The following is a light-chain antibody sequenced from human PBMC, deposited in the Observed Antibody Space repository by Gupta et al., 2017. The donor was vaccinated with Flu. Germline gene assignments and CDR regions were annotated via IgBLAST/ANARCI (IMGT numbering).Light chain of an antibody. V-gene: IGKV1-17*02. J-gene: IGKJ1*01. CDR1: NVISND. CDR3: PQYDSSPPT. Sequence: PSLLSAPVGDTAIITGRGRNVISNDLGWYQQKPGKAPKRLIYGASRRETGIPARFSGSGSGTDFTLTINNLQPEDFAIYFCPQYDSSPPTFGEGTEVEVK. CDR2: GAS.